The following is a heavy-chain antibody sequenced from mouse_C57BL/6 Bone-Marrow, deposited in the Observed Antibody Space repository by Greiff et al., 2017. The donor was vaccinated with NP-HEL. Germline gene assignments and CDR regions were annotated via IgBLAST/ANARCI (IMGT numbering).Heavy chain of an antibody. Sequence: VHLVESGAELVKPGASVKLSCKASGYTFTEYTIHWVKQRSGQGLEWIGWFYPGSGSIKYNEKFKDKATLTADKSSSTVYMELSRLTSEDSAVYFCARHEPLGYYGAYFDYWGQGTTLTVSS. V-gene: IGHV1-62-2*01. CDR3: ARHEPLGYYGAYFDY. J-gene: IGHJ2*01. D-gene: IGHD1-1*01. CDR1: GYTFTEYT. CDR2: FYPGSGSI.